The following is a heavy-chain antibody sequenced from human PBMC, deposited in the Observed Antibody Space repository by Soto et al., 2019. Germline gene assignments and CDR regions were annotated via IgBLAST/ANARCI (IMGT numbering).Heavy chain of an antibody. Sequence: ASVKVSCKASGYTFTSYDINWVRQATGQGLEWMGWMNPNSGNTGYAQKFQGRVTMTRNTSISTAYMELSSLRSEDTAVYYCARGRRFWSGYYEIGYYYYMDVWGKGTTVTVSS. CDR1: GYTFTSYD. CDR2: MNPNSGNT. J-gene: IGHJ6*03. CDR3: ARGRRFWSGYYEIGYYYYMDV. V-gene: IGHV1-8*01. D-gene: IGHD3-3*01.